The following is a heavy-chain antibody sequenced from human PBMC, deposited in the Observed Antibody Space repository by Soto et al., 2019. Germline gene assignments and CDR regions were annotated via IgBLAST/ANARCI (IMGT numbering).Heavy chain of an antibody. CDR1: GGTFNNHA. J-gene: IGHJ4*02. V-gene: IGHV1-69*13. Sequence: QVRLVQSGAEVKKPGSSVKVSCKASGGTFNNHAINWVRQAPGQGPEWMGGIILPFGTANYAQNFQGRVTITADESMTTAYLELNGLRSEDTAVYYCSRGPDYAGYIDDWGQGSLVTVSS. D-gene: IGHD4-17*01. CDR2: IILPFGTA. CDR3: SRGPDYAGYIDD.